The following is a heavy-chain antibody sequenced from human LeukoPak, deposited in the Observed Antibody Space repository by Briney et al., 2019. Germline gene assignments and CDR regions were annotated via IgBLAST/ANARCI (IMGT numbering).Heavy chain of an antibody. CDR1: GFTFSSYE. Sequence: GGSLRLSCAASGFTFSSYEMNWVRQAPGKGLEWVSYISSSGSTIYYADSVKGRFTISRDNAKNSLYLQMNSLRAEDTAVYYCAGSYYPGSSDYWGQGTLVTVSS. CDR2: ISSSGSTI. CDR3: AGSYYPGSSDY. V-gene: IGHV3-48*03. J-gene: IGHJ4*02. D-gene: IGHD3-10*01.